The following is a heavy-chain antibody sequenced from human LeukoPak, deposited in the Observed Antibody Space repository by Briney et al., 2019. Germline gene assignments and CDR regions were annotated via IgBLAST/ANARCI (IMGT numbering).Heavy chain of an antibody. J-gene: IGHJ4*02. CDR2: IYTSGST. CDR3: ARGGNWNGLFDY. V-gene: IGHV4-61*02. CDR1: GGSISSGSYY. D-gene: IGHD1-1*01. Sequence: SETLSLTCTVSGGSISSGSYYWSWIRQPAGKGLEWIGCIYTSGSTNYNPSLKSRVTISVDTSKNQFSLKLSSVTAADTAVYYCARGGNWNGLFDYWGQGTLVTVSS.